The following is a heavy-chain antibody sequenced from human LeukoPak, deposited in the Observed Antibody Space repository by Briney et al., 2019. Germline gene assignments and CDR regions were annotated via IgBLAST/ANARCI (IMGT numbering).Heavy chain of an antibody. CDR1: GGSISSSNW. CDR3: ARGTITTVTDS. V-gene: IGHV4-4*02. Sequence: PSETLSLTCAISGGSISSSNWWTWVRQPPGKGLEWVGEIYLRGNTNYSPSLESRVTISVDGSKTQLSLRLESVAAADTAVYYCARGTITTVTDSWGPGTLVTVSS. J-gene: IGHJ4*02. CDR2: IYLRGNT. D-gene: IGHD4-17*01.